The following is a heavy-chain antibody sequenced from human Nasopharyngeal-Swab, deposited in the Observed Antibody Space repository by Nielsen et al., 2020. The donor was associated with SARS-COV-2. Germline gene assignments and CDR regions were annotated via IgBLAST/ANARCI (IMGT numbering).Heavy chain of an antibody. V-gene: IGHV3-23*01. D-gene: IGHD2/OR15-2a*01. CDR3: AKDLRGPYFS. J-gene: IGHJ5*02. CDR2: IIGSGDISGSGGTT. CDR1: GYSFRTYG. Sequence: GGSLRLSCVASGYSFRTYGMSWVRQAPGKGLEWVAAIIGSGDISGSGGTTYYADSVKGRFTISRDNSKNTLSLQMNSLRAEDTAVYYCAKDLRGPYFSWGQGTLVTVSS.